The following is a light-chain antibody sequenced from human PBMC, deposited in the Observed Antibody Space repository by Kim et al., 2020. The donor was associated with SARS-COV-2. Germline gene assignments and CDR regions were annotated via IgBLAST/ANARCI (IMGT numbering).Light chain of an antibody. V-gene: IGLV1-51*01. CDR1: SSNIGNKY. CDR3: GTWDTSLSGGV. J-gene: IGLJ3*02. CDR2: GND. Sequence: GQKVTISCSGSSSNIGNKYVSWYQQLPGTAPKLLIYGNDKRPSGIPDRFSASKSGTSATLVITGLQTGDEADYYCGTWDTSLSGGVYGGGTKVTVL.